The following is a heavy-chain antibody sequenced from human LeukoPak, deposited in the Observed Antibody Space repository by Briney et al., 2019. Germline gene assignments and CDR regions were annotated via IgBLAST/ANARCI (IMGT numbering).Heavy chain of an antibody. CDR3: AKVPNYFDY. CDR1: GFTFSNYA. D-gene: IGHD2-2*01. V-gene: IGHV3-23*01. Sequence: GGSLRLSCAASGFTFSNYAMSWIRQAAGKGLEWVSAISGSGGSTYYADSVKGRFTISRDNSKNTLYLQMNSLRAEDTAVYYCAKVPNYFDYWGQGTLVTVSS. CDR2: ISGSGGST. J-gene: IGHJ4*02.